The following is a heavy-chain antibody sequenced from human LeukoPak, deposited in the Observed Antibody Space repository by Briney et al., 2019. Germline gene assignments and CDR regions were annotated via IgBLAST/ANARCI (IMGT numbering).Heavy chain of an antibody. CDR3: ARERVDYGDWSRYYHYGMDV. V-gene: IGHV3-33*01. CDR2: IWYDGSNK. CDR1: GFTFSNYG. D-gene: IGHD4-17*01. J-gene: IGHJ6*02. Sequence: GGSLRLSCAASGFTFSNYGMHWVRQAPGKGLEWVAVIWYDGSNKYCSDSVKGRFTISRDNSKNTLYLQMNSLRAEDTAVYYCARERVDYGDWSRYYHYGMDVWGQGTTVTVTS.